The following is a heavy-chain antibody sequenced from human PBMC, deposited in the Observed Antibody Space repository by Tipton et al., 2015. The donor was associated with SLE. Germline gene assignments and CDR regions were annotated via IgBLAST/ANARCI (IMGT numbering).Heavy chain of an antibody. CDR2: IYYGGT. CDR3: ARYIVVVRYFDY. V-gene: IGHV4-31*03. D-gene: IGHD2-21*01. J-gene: IGHJ4*02. Sequence: TLSLTCTVSGASITSGSYYWTWIRQHPGKGLEWIGYIYYGGTYYNPSLKSRVTISVDTSKNHFSLRVSSMTAVDTAVYYCARYIVVVRYFDYWGQGTLVTVSS. CDR1: GASITSGSYY.